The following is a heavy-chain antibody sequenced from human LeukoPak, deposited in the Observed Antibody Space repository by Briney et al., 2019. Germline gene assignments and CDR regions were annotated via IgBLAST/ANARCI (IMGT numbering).Heavy chain of an antibody. CDR3: ARELGYCSGGSCSGYYYGMDV. CDR2: IKQDGSEK. D-gene: IGHD2-15*01. Sequence: GGSLRLSCAASGFTFSSYWMSWVRQAPGKGLEWVANIKQDGSEKYYADPVKGRFTISRDNAKNSLYLQMNSLRAEDTAVYYCARELGYCSGGSCSGYYYGMDVWGQGTTVTVSS. V-gene: IGHV3-7*01. CDR1: GFTFSSYW. J-gene: IGHJ6*02.